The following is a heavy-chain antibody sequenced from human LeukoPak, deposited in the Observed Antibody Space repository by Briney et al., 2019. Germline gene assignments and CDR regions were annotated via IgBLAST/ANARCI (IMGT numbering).Heavy chain of an antibody. V-gene: IGHV1-2*02. Sequence: ASVKVSCEASGYTFTGYNMHWVRRTPGQGLEWMVWINPNSGGTNYAQKFQGRVTMTRDTSITTAYLELSRLTSDAPAVYYLARTGGSGYGFYIRGEGKMGTVSS. CDR1: GYTFTGYN. CDR3: ARTGGSGYGFYI. J-gene: IGHJ3*02. D-gene: IGHD3-22*01. CDR2: INPNSGGT.